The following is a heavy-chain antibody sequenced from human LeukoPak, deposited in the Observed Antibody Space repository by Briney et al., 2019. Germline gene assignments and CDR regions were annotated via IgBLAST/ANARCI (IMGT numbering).Heavy chain of an antibody. J-gene: IGHJ4*02. CDR1: GITLSNYG. V-gene: IGHV3-23*01. Sequence: GGSLRLSRAVSGITLSNYGMSWVRQAPGKGLEWVAGISDSGGSTNYADSVKGRFTISRDNPKNTLYLQMNSLRAEDTAVYFCAKRGVVIRVILVGFHKEAYYFDSWGQGALVTVSS. CDR3: AKRGVVIRVILVGFHKEAYYFDS. D-gene: IGHD3-22*01. CDR2: ISDSGGST.